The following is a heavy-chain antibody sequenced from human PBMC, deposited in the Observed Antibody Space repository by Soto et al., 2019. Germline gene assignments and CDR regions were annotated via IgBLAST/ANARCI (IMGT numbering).Heavy chain of an antibody. V-gene: IGHV3-53*04. D-gene: IGHD3-10*01. CDR3: VRGRYGSEIH. CDR1: GFIVSSNY. CDR2: LYTGGAT. J-gene: IGHJ4*02. Sequence: EVRLVESGGGLVQPGGSLRLSCAASGFIVSSNYMTWVRQAPGKGLEWVSLLYTGGATHYAASVEGRFTIASHSSQNTMFLQMNSLRTEDTATYYCVRGRYGSEIHWGQGTKVTVSS.